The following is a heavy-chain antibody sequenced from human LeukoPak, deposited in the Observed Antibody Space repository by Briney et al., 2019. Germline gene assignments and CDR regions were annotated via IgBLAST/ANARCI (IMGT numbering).Heavy chain of an antibody. Sequence: SETLSLTCAVYGGSFSGYYWSWIRQPPGKGLEWIGEINHSGSTNYNPSLKSRVTISVDTSKNQFSPKLSSVTAADTAVYYCARGSDSSGYYYWGQGTLVTVSS. V-gene: IGHV4-34*01. CDR1: GGSFSGYY. CDR3: ARGSDSSGYYY. CDR2: INHSGST. D-gene: IGHD3-22*01. J-gene: IGHJ4*02.